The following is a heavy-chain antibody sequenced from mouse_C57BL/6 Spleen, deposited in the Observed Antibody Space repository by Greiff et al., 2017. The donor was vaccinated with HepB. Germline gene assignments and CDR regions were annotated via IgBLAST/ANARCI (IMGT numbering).Heavy chain of an antibody. Sequence: QVQLKQSGAELVRPGASVTLSCKASGYTFTDYEMHWVKQTPVHGLEWIGAIDPETGGTAYNQKFKGKAILTADKSSSTAYMELRSLTSEDSAVYYCTRPSTVVATDWYFDVWGTGTTVTVSS. CDR3: TRPSTVVATDWYFDV. V-gene: IGHV1-15*01. CDR1: GYTFTDYE. D-gene: IGHD1-1*01. CDR2: IDPETGGT. J-gene: IGHJ1*03.